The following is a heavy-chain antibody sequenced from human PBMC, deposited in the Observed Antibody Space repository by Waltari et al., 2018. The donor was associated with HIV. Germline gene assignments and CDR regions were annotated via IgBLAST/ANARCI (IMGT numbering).Heavy chain of an antibody. J-gene: IGHJ4*02. V-gene: IGHV3-64*01. Sequence: EVQLVESGGGLVQPGGSLRLSCAASGFTFSSYAMPWVRQAPGKGLEYVSAIRRNGGSTYYANSVKGRFTISRDNSKNTLYLQMGSLRAEDMAVYYCARDTAPEQWLVPSFDYWGQGTLVTVSS. CDR1: GFTFSSYA. CDR2: IRRNGGST. CDR3: ARDTAPEQWLVPSFDY. D-gene: IGHD6-19*01.